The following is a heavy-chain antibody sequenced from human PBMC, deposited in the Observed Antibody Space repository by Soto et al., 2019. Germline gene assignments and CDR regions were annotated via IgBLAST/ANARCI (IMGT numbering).Heavy chain of an antibody. Sequence: QVQLVQSGAEVKKPGSSVKVSCKASGGTFSSYTISWVRQAPGQGLEWMGRIIPILGIANYAQKFQGRVTITADKSTSTAYMELSSLRSEDTAVYYCAYDSSGQGGMDVWGQGTTVTVSS. CDR3: AYDSSGQGGMDV. CDR1: GGTFSSYT. V-gene: IGHV1-69*02. D-gene: IGHD3-22*01. J-gene: IGHJ6*02. CDR2: IIPILGIA.